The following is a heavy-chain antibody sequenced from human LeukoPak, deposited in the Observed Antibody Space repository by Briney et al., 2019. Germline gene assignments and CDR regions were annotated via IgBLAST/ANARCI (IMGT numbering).Heavy chain of an antibody. J-gene: IGHJ4*02. Sequence: PGRSLRLSCAASGFTFSSYGMHWVRQAPGKGLEWVAVIWYDRSNKDYGDSVKGRFTISRDSSKNTLYLQMNSLRAEDTALYYCARDQRLRLGEFSFPDYWGQGTLVTVSS. CDR1: GFTFSSYG. CDR3: ARDQRLRLGEFSFPDY. CDR2: IWYDRSNK. V-gene: IGHV3-33*01. D-gene: IGHD3-16*02.